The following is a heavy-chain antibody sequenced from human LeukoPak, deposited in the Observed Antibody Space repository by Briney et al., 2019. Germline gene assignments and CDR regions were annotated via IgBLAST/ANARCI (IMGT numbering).Heavy chain of an antibody. Sequence: SETLSLTCTVSGGSISSYYWSWIRQPPVKGLEWIGYIYYSGSTNYNPSLKSRVTISVDTSKNQFSLKLSSVTAADTAVYYCARVLAVTNYYYYYGMDVWGQGTTVTVSS. J-gene: IGHJ6*02. CDR3: ARVLAVTNYYYYYGMDV. CDR2: IYYSGST. D-gene: IGHD4-17*01. CDR1: GGSISSYY. V-gene: IGHV4-59*01.